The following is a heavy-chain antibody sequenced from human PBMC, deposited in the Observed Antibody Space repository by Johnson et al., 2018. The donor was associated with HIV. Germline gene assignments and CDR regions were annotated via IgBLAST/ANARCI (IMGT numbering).Heavy chain of an antibody. V-gene: IGHV3-30*14. J-gene: IGHJ3*02. CDR2: ISYDGSNK. D-gene: IGHD2/OR15-2a*01. CDR1: GFTFSRYA. CDR3: ARTGMTSVSTYPDAFVI. Sequence: QVQLVESGGGVVQPGRSLRVSCAASGFTFSRYAMHWVRQAPGKGLEWVAIISYDGSNKYYADSVNGRFTIARDYSKNTLFLQMNSLRAEDTAVYYRARTGMTSVSTYPDAFVIWGQGTMVTVS.